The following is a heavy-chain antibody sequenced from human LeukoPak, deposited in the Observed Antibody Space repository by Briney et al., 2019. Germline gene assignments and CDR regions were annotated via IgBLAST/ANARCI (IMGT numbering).Heavy chain of an antibody. CDR1: GYSFTSYW. D-gene: IGHD4-17*01. V-gene: IGHV5-51*01. J-gene: IGHJ4*02. CDR2: IYPGDSDT. CDR3: ARQGWDYGDPAGSPYYFDY. Sequence: KYGESLKISCKGSGYSFTSYWIGWVRQVPGKGQEWMGIIYPGDSDTRYSPSFQGQVTISADKSISTAYLQWSSLKASDTAMYYCARQGWDYGDPAGSPYYFDYWGQGTLVTVSS.